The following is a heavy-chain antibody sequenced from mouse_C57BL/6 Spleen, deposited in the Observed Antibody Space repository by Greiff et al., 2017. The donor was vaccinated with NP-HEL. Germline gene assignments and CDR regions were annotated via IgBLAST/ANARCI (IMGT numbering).Heavy chain of an antibody. D-gene: IGHD4-1*01. CDR1: GYTFTSYG. V-gene: IGHV1-81*01. CDR3: AREGPGTGFAY. Sequence: VQLQESGAELARPGASVKLSCKASGYTFTSYGISWVKQRTGQGLEWIGEIYPRSGNTYYNEKFKGKATLTADKSSSTAYMELRSLTSEDSAVYFCAREGPGTGFAYWGQGTLVTVSA. J-gene: IGHJ3*01. CDR2: IYPRSGNT.